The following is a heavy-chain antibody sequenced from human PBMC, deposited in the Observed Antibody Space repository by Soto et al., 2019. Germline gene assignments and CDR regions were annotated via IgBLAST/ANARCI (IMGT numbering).Heavy chain of an antibody. J-gene: IGHJ3*02. D-gene: IGHD2-8*01. Sequence: GGSLRLSCAASGFTFSSYGMHWFRQAPGKGLEWVAVIWYDGSNKYYADSVKGRFTISRDNSKNTLYLQMNSLRAEDTAVYYCAREVSVLNAFDIWGQGTMVTVSS. CDR1: GFTFSSYG. CDR3: AREVSVLNAFDI. V-gene: IGHV3-33*01. CDR2: IWYDGSNK.